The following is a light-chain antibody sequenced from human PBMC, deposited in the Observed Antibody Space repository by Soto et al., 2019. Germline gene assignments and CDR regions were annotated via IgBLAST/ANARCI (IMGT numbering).Light chain of an antibody. V-gene: IGKV3-20*01. J-gene: IGKJ2*01. CDR1: QTIRINS. CDR3: QQYGSSPIT. CDR2: GAS. Sequence: EIVLTQSPGTLSLSPGERATLSCRASQTIRINSLAWYQQTPGQAPRVLVYGASSRATGIPDRFSGSGSETDFSLTISRVEPEDFAVYYWQQYGSSPITVGQGTKLEIK.